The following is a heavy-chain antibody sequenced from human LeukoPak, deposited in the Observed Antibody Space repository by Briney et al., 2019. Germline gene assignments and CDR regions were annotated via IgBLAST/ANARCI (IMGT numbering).Heavy chain of an antibody. CDR3: ARWGLYYFDY. CDR1: GFTFSSYA. J-gene: IGHJ4*02. V-gene: IGHV3-7*04. CDR2: IKQDGSEK. D-gene: IGHD2-21*02. Sequence: GGSLRLSCAASGFTFSSYAMSWVRQAPGKGLEWVANIKQDGSEKYYVDSVKGRFTISRDNAKNSLYLQMNSLRAEDTAVYYCARWGLYYFDYWGQGTLVTVSS.